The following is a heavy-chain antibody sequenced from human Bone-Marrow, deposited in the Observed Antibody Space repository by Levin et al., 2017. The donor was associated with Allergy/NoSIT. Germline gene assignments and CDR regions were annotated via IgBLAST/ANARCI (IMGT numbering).Heavy chain of an antibody. CDR2: INWNSGSI. CDR3: AKDILGAGSGWGYYFDY. CDR1: GFTFGRYA. Sequence: PGGSLRLSCATSGFTFGRYAMHWVRQAPGKGLEWVSFINWNSGSIGYADSMKGRFIISRDNAKNSLYLEMNSLRPEDTALYYCAKDILGAGSGWGYYFDYWGQGTLVTVSS. D-gene: IGHD6-19*01. V-gene: IGHV3-9*01. J-gene: IGHJ4*02.